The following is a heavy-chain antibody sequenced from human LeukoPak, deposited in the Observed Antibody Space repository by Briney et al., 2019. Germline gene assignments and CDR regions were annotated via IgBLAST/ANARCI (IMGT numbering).Heavy chain of an antibody. CDR1: GYTFTDCF. V-gene: IGHV1-2*02. CDR3: ATLGGHSLAAQNGY. CDR2: INPNSGDT. J-gene: IGHJ4*02. Sequence: ASVKVSCKASGYTFTDCFMHWVRQAPGQGLEWMGWINPNSGDTHYAQRFQGRVTMTRDTSISTAYMELSRLSSDDTTVYYCATLGGHSLAAQNGYWGQGTLVTVSS. D-gene: IGHD3-16*01.